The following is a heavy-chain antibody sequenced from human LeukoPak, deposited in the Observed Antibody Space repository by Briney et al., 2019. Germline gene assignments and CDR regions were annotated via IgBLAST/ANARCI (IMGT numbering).Heavy chain of an antibody. D-gene: IGHD6-13*01. V-gene: IGHV1-46*01. Sequence: ASVKVSFKASGYTFTSYYMHWVRQAPGQGLEWMGIINPSGGSTSYAQKFQGRVTMTRDMSTSTVYMELSSLRSEDTAVYYCAREGQQLGAFDPWGQGTLVTVSS. CDR1: GYTFTSYY. CDR3: AREGQQLGAFDP. CDR2: INPSGGST. J-gene: IGHJ5*02.